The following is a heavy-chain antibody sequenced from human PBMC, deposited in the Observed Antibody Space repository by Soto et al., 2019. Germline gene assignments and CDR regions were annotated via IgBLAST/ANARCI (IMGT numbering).Heavy chain of an antibody. J-gene: IGHJ6*02. CDR1: GGSVSSGSYH. D-gene: IGHD3-9*01. CDR3: ARASRFTIFSAYYYDMDV. V-gene: IGHV4-61*01. CDR2: IYYSGST. Sequence: QVQLQESGPGLVKPSETLSLTCTVSGGSVSSGSYHWSWIRQPPGKGLEWIGYIYYSGSTNYNPALRRRVTISVDTPKNQFSLKMSSVTAADTAVYYCARASRFTIFSAYYYDMDVWGQGTTVTVSS.